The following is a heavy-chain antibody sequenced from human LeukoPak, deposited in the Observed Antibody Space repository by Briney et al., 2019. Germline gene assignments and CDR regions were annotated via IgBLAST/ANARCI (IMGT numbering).Heavy chain of an antibody. CDR2: IYTSGST. V-gene: IGHV4-4*07. J-gene: IGHJ5*02. CDR3: ARDVGYCSGGSCYDGWFDP. D-gene: IGHD2-15*01. Sequence: PSETLSLTCTVSGGSISSYYWSWIPQPAGKGLEWIGRIYTSGSTNYNPSLKSRVTMSVDTSKNQFSLKLSSVTAADTAVYYCARDVGYCSGGSCYDGWFDPWGQGTLVTVSS. CDR1: GGSISSYY.